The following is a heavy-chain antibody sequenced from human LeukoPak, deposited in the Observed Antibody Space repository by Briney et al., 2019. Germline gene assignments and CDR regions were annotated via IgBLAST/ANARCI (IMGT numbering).Heavy chain of an antibody. CDR1: GFTFSSYA. CDR2: ISYDGSNK. V-gene: IGHV3-30-3*01. Sequence: GGSLRLSCAASGFTFSSYAMHWVRQAPGKGLEWVAVISYDGSNKYYADSVKGRFTISRDNSKNTLYLQMNSLRAEDTAVYYCAREAGYGDYEGGKAFDIWGQGTMVTVSS. D-gene: IGHD4-17*01. J-gene: IGHJ3*02. CDR3: AREAGYGDYEGGKAFDI.